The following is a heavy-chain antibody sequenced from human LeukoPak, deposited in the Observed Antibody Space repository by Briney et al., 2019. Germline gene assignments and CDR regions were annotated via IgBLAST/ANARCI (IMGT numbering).Heavy chain of an antibody. Sequence: SETLSLTCTVFGSISSRSYFWGWIRQPPGKGLEWIGSMYDSESYYYNPSLKSRATISIEKSKNQFSLELRSVTAADTAVYYCAREGAAGTFPFDYWGQGTLVTVSS. D-gene: IGHD6-13*01. CDR1: GSISSRSYF. CDR3: AREGAAGTFPFDY. V-gene: IGHV4-39*07. CDR2: MYDSESY. J-gene: IGHJ4*02.